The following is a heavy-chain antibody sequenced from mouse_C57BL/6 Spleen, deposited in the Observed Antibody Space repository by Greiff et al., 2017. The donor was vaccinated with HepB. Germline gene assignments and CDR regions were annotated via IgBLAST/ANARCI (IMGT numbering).Heavy chain of an antibody. V-gene: IGHV1-81*01. CDR1: GYTFTSYG. CDR2: IYPRSGNT. J-gene: IGHJ2*01. D-gene: IGHD2-5*01. Sequence: QVQLKESGAELARPGASVKLSCKASGYTFTSYGISWVKQRTGQGLEWIGEIYPRSGNTYYNEKFKGKATLTADKSSSTAYMELRSLTSEDSAVYFCARGPYSNYYFDYWGQGTTLTVSS. CDR3: ARGPYSNYYFDY.